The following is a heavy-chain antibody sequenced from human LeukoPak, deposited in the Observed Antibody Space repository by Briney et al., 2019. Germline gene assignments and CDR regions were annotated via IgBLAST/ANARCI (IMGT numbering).Heavy chain of an antibody. CDR1: GYSFTSYW. D-gene: IGHD3-10*01. CDR2: IYPGDSDT. Sequence: GESLKISCKGSGYSFTSYWIGWVRQMPGKGLEWMGIIYPGDSDTRYSPSFQGQVTISADKSISTAYLQWSSLKASDTAMYYCARWWTIVRGNKPHFDYWGQGTLVTVSS. CDR3: ARWWTIVRGNKPHFDY. V-gene: IGHV5-51*01. J-gene: IGHJ4*02.